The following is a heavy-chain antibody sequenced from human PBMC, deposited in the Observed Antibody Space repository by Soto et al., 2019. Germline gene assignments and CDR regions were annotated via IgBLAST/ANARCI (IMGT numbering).Heavy chain of an antibody. J-gene: IGHJ5*02. CDR3: VRGRSTENP. CDR2: INEDGSQQ. V-gene: IGHV3-7*03. CDR1: GFIFSDSW. Sequence: EVQLVESGGGLVQPGGSLRLSCAASGFIFSDSWMSWVRQSPGRGLEWVTNINEDGSQQYYVASVKGRFTISRDNARQSLYRQRNSRRVEDTAVYFCVRGRSTENPWGQGTVVTVSS.